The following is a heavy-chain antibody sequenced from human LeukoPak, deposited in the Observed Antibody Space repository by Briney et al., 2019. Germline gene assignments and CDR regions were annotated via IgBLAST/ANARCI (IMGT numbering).Heavy chain of an antibody. J-gene: IGHJ4*02. Sequence: PGRSLRLSCAASGFTFNTYAMDWVRQAPGKGLEWVAIISYDGGSKYYADSVKGRLTISRDNSKNTLCLQMNSLRVEDTAVYYCARPTRGVIIDHLDYWGQGTLVTVSP. V-gene: IGHV3-30*14. CDR1: GFTFNTYA. D-gene: IGHD3-10*01. CDR2: ISYDGGSK. CDR3: ARPTRGVIIDHLDY.